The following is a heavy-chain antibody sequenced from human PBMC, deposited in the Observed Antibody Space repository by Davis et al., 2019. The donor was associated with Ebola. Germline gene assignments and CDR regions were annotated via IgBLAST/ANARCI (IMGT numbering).Heavy chain of an antibody. CDR2: INHSGST. CDR1: GGSFSGYY. J-gene: IGHJ4*02. D-gene: IGHD6-19*01. CDR3: ARRTYSSGWYFDY. Sequence: SETLSLTFAVYGGSFSGYYWSWIRQPPGKGLEWIGEINHSGSTNYNPSLKSRVTMSVDTSKNQFSLKLSSVTAADTAVYYCARRTYSSGWYFDYWGQGTLVTVSS. V-gene: IGHV4-34*01.